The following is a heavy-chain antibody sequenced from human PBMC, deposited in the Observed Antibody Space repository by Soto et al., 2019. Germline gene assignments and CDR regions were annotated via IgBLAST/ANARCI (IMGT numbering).Heavy chain of an antibody. D-gene: IGHD2-2*01. CDR2: ISYGGSNK. CDR3: AKDNCISTSCYRLYNWFDP. J-gene: IGHJ5*02. V-gene: IGHV3-30*18. CDR1: GFTFSSYG. Sequence: QVQLVESGGGVVQPGRSLRLSCAASGFTFSSYGMHWVRQAPGKGLEWVAVISYGGSNKYYADSVKGRFTISRDNSKKSLXXQMNNLRAGDTAVYNCAKDNCISTSCYRLYNWFDPWGQGTLVTVSS.